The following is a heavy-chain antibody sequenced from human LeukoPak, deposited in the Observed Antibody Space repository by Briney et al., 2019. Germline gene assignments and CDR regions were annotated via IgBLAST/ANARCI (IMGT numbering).Heavy chain of an antibody. CDR2: ISGSGGST. CDR1: GFTFSSYA. CDR3: AKDGIVDTAMVNWFDP. J-gene: IGHJ5*02. D-gene: IGHD5-18*01. Sequence: PGGSLRLSCAASGFTFSSYAMSWVRQAPGKGLEWVSAISGSGGSTYYADSVKSRFTISRDNSKNTLYLQMNSLRAEDTAVYYCAKDGIVDTAMVNWFDPWGQGTLVTVSS. V-gene: IGHV3-23*01.